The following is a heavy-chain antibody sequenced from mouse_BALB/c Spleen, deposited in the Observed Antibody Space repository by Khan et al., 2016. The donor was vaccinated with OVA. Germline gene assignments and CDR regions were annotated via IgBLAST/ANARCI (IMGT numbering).Heavy chain of an antibody. CDR3: ARAYYANYREAMDY. D-gene: IGHD2-10*01. CDR1: GFSLTGYG. V-gene: IGHV2-6-7*01. CDR2: IWGDGST. J-gene: IGHJ4*01. Sequence: VKLLESGPGPVAPSQSLSITCTVSGFSLTGYGVNWVRQPPGKGLEWLGMIWGDGSTDYNSAPKSRLSISKDNSKSQVFLKMNSLQTDDTARYYCARAYYANYREAMDYWGQGTSVTVSS.